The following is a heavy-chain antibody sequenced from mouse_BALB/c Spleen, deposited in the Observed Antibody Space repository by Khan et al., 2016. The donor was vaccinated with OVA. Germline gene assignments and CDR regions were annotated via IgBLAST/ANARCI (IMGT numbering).Heavy chain of an antibody. CDR2: IYPGTANT. J-gene: IGHJ2*01. CDR1: GYIFTSYW. D-gene: IGHD3-2*02. Sequence: VQLQQSGAELVRPGASVKLSCKPSGYIFTSYWIHWVRQRSGQGLEWIARIYPGTANTYYNEKFKDKATLTADKSSSTAYMQLSSLKAEDSAVYCCAREEALYYFDYWGQGTTLTVSS. V-gene: IGHV1-76*01. CDR3: AREEALYYFDY.